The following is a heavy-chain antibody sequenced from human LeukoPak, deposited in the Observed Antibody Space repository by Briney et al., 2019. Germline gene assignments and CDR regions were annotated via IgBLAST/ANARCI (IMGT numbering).Heavy chain of an antibody. V-gene: IGHV1-18*01. J-gene: IGHJ6*02. Sequence: ASVKVSCKASGYTFTSYAISWVRQAPGQGLEWMGWISAYNGNTNYAQKLQGRVTMTTDRSTSTAYMELRSLRSDDTAVYYCARGRRDYELYYYYYGMDVWGQGTTVTVSS. CDR2: ISAYNGNT. CDR1: GYTFTSYA. CDR3: ARGRRDYELYYYYYGMDV. D-gene: IGHD4-17*01.